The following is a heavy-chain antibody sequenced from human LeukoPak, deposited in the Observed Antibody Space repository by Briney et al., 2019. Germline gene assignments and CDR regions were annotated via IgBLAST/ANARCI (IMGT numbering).Heavy chain of an antibody. D-gene: IGHD3-16*02. Sequence: GGSLRLSCAASGYTLSHYSANWVRQAPGKGLEWVSSISSTSDYIYYADSVKGRFTISRDNTKSSLYLQMNSLRAEDTAVYYCVSGNDPDSTWENYRLDAFDIWGQGTTVIVSS. CDR2: ISSTSDYI. J-gene: IGHJ3*02. V-gene: IGHV3-21*01. CDR1: GYTLSHYS. CDR3: VSGNDPDSTWENYRLDAFDI.